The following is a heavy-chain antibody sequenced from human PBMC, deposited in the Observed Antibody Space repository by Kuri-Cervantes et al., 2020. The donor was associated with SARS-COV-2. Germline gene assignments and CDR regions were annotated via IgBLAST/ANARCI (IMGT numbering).Heavy chain of an antibody. CDR3: ARDRSSNWFSTRVAFDI. V-gene: IGHV3-21*01. D-gene: IGHD6-13*01. J-gene: IGHJ3*02. CDR1: GFTFSSYS. CDR2: ISSSTSCI. Sequence: GESLKISCAASGFTFSSYSINWVRQAPGKGLEWVSSISSSTSCIYYEDSVKGRFTISRDNAKNSLYLQMNSLRAEDTAIYYCARDRSSNWFSTRVAFDIWGQGTMVTVSS.